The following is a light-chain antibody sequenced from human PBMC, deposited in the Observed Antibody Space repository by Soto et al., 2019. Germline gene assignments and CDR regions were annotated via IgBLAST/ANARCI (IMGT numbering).Light chain of an antibody. Sequence: EVVMTQSPATLSVSPGDTATLSCRASQSISASLAWYQQKPGQPPRLLIYGASTRATGVPARFSGSGSGPDFTLTISSLQPEDFATYYCQQYNSYRTFGQGTKVDIK. CDR2: GAS. CDR3: QQYNSYRT. J-gene: IGKJ1*01. V-gene: IGKV3-15*01. CDR1: QSISAS.